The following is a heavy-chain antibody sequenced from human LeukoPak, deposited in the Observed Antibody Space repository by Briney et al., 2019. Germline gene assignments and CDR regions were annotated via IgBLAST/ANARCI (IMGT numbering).Heavy chain of an antibody. J-gene: IGHJ4*02. D-gene: IGHD1-1*01. CDR1: GFTFDDYA. CDR3: AKNGETGTTAYYFDY. Sequence: GGSLRLSCAASGFTFDDYAMHWVRQAPGKGLEWVSGISWNSGSIGYADSVKGRFTISRDSAKNSLYLQMNSLRAEDMALYYCAKNGETGTTAYYFDYWGQGTLVTVSS. V-gene: IGHV3-9*03. CDR2: ISWNSGSI.